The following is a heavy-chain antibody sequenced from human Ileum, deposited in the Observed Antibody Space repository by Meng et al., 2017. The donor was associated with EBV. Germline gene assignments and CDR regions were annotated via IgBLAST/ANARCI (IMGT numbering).Heavy chain of an antibody. J-gene: IGHJ4*02. Sequence: VQLEGAGPGVVKPSGTLSLTCAVSGGSISSSNWWSWVCQPPGKGLEWIGEIYHSGSTNYNPSLKSRVTISVDKSKNQFSLNLSSVTAADTAVYYCARVGQWLPIDYWGQGTLVTVSS. V-gene: IGHV4-4*02. CDR1: GGSISSSNW. CDR2: IYHSGST. CDR3: ARVGQWLPIDY. D-gene: IGHD6-19*01.